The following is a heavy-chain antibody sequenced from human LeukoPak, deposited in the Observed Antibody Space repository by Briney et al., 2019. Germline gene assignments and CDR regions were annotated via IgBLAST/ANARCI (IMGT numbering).Heavy chain of an antibody. CDR1: GFTFTNQA. CDR3: ASRTWVGAGYYAFDI. J-gene: IGHJ3*02. Sequence: GGSLRLSCAASGFTFTNQAVSWVRQAPGKGLEWVSAEGSAGGTYYADSVKGRFTISRDNSGKTMSLQMNRLRVEDTALYYCASRTWVGAGYYAFDIWGQGTMVTASS. CDR2: EGSAGGT. D-gene: IGHD1-26*01. V-gene: IGHV3-23*01.